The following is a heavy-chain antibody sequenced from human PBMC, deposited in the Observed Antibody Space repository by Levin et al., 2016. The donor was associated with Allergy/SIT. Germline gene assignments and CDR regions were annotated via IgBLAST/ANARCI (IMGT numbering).Heavy chain of an antibody. D-gene: IGHD6-13*01. Sequence: GESLKISCAASGFTFSNAWMSWVRQAPGKGLEWVSAISGSGGSTYYADSVKGRFTISRDNSKNTLYLQMNSLRAEDTAVYYCAKDTEQQLVLDYWGQGTLVTVSS. CDR2: ISGSGGST. V-gene: IGHV3-23*01. CDR1: GFTFSNAW. CDR3: AKDTEQQLVLDY. J-gene: IGHJ4*02.